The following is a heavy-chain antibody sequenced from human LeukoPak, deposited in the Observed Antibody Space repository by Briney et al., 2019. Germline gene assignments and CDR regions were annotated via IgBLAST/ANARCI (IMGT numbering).Heavy chain of an antibody. CDR3: AKGYWNPGY. CDR2: ISGSGGST. V-gene: IGHV3-23*01. Sequence: GGSLRLSCVASGFTFSTYVMTWVRQAPGKGLEWVSGISGSGGSTYYADSVKGRFTISRDNSKSTLYLQMNNLRAEDTALYYCAKGYWNPGYWGQGTLVTVSS. D-gene: IGHD1-1*01. J-gene: IGHJ4*02. CDR1: GFTFSTYV.